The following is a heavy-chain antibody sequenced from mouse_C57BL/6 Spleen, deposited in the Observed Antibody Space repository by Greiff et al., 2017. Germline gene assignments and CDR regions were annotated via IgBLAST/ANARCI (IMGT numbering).Heavy chain of an antibody. D-gene: IGHD2-4*01. Sequence: EVKLVESGGGLVKPGGSLKLSCAASGFTFSDYGMHWVRQAPEKGLEWVAYISSGSSTIYYADTVKGRFTISRDNAKNTLFLQMTSLRSADTAMYYCARPGDYDGDFDYWGQGTTLTVSS. J-gene: IGHJ2*01. V-gene: IGHV5-17*01. CDR2: ISSGSSTI. CDR3: ARPGDYDGDFDY. CDR1: GFTFSDYG.